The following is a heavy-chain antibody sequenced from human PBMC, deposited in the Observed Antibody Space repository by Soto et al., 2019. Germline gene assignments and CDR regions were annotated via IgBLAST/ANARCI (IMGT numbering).Heavy chain of an antibody. V-gene: IGHV4-59*01. Sequence: QVQLQESGPGLVKPSETLSLTCTVSGGSISSYYWSWIRQPPGKGLEWIGYIYYSGSTNYNPSLKSRVTISVDTSKNQFSLKLSSVTAADTAVYYCARGLAGPNRGPDYDYIWGSYRYYFDYWGQGTLVTVSS. D-gene: IGHD3-16*02. CDR1: GGSISSYY. CDR2: IYYSGST. CDR3: ARGLAGPNRGPDYDYIWGSYRYYFDY. J-gene: IGHJ4*02.